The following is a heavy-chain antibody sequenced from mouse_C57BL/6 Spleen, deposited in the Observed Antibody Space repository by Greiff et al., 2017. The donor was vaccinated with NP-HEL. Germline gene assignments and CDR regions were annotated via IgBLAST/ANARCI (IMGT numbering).Heavy chain of an antibody. J-gene: IGHJ3*01. D-gene: IGHD2-3*01. CDR2: ILPGSGST. CDR1: GYTFTGYW. CDR3: ARWGLLGAY. Sequence: VQLQQSGAELMKPGASVKLSCKATGYTFTGYWIEWVKQRPGHGLEWIGEILPGSGSTHYTEKFKGKATFTADTSSNTAYMQLSSLATEDSAIYYCARWGLLGAYWGQGTLVTVSA. V-gene: IGHV1-9*01.